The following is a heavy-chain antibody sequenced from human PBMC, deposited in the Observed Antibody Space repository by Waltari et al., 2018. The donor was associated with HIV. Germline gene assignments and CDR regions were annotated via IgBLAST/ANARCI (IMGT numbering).Heavy chain of an antibody. CDR1: GFAVRSNY. V-gene: IGHV3-66*01. J-gene: IGHJ4*02. D-gene: IGHD3-3*01. Sequence: DVKLVESGGGLVQPGKSLRLSCSDSGFAVRSNYVSWVRQAPGRCCEWVSFISNCGAIYYADSVRGRFIVSRDTSNDVVYLQMNSLGVEYTAVYYCARDRGGNFWSAHKPAFLDYWGQGTLVSVSS. CDR2: ISNCGAI. CDR3: ARDRGGNFWSAHKPAFLDY.